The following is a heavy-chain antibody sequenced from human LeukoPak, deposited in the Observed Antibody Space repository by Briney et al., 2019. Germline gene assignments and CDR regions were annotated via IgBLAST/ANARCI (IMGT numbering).Heavy chain of an antibody. Sequence: GGSLRLSCAASGFTFSNYWIHWVRQAPGKGLVWVSRINIGGSSTSYADSVQGRFTISRDNAKNTLYLQMNSLRAEDTAVYYCARGREGPSHSLLAYYYYYYMDVWGKGTTVTVSS. CDR1: GFTFSNYW. CDR3: ARGREGPSHSLLAYYYYYYMDV. V-gene: IGHV3-74*01. J-gene: IGHJ6*03. D-gene: IGHD2-15*01. CDR2: INIGGSST.